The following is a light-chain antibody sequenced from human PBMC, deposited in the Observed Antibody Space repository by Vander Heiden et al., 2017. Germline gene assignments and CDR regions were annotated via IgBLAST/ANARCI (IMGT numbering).Light chain of an antibody. J-gene: IGLJ3*02. CDR3: CSYAGSYTWV. CDR2: DVT. Sequence: QSALTQPRSVSGSPGQSVTISCSGTSSDVGAYDYVSWYQQHPGKAPKLLIYDVTKWPSGAPDRFSGSKSGNTATLTISGLLTEDEADYYCCSYAGSYTWVFGGGTKVTVL. CDR1: SSDVGAYDY. V-gene: IGLV2-11*01.